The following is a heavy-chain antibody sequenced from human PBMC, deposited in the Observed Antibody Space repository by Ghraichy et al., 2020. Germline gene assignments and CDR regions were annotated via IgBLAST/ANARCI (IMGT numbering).Heavy chain of an antibody. CDR3: ARSVSSGYYLDY. D-gene: IGHD3-22*01. CDR2: IYHIGGT. V-gene: IGHV4-4*02. Sequence: SETLSLTCAVSGGSISSSNWWSWVRQPPGKELEWIVEIYHIGGTNYNPSLKSRVTISVDKSKNQFSLKLSSVTAADTAVYYCARSVSSGYYLDYWGQGTLVTVSS. CDR1: GGSISSSNW. J-gene: IGHJ4*02.